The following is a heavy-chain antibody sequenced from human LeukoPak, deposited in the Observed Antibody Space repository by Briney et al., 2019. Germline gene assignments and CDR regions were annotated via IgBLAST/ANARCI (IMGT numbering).Heavy chain of an antibody. Sequence: PSETLSLTCAVYGGSFSGYYWSWIRQPPGKGLEWIGEINHSGSTNYNPSLKSRATISVDTSKNQFSLKLSSVTAADTAVYYCARGPRGYSYGGPLVYWGQGTLVTVSS. CDR3: ARGPRGYSYGGPLVY. CDR2: INHSGST. CDR1: GGSFSGYY. J-gene: IGHJ4*02. V-gene: IGHV4-34*01. D-gene: IGHD5-18*01.